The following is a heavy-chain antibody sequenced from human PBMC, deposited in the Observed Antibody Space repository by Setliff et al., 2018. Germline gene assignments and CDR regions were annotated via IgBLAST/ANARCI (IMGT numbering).Heavy chain of an antibody. Sequence: PSETLSLTCAVYGGSFSGYYWSWIRQPPGKGLEWIGVINHSGSTNYNPSLKSRVTISVDTSKNQFSLKLSSVTAADTAVYYCARGRIQLWKYYFDYWGQGTLVTVS. CDR3: ARGRIQLWKYYFDY. CDR1: GGSFSGYY. CDR2: INHSGST. J-gene: IGHJ4*02. D-gene: IGHD5-18*01. V-gene: IGHV4-34*01.